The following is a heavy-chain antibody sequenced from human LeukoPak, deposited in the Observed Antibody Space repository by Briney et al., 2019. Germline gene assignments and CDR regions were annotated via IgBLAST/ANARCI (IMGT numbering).Heavy chain of an antibody. CDR1: GGSISGYY. D-gene: IGHD7-27*01. V-gene: IGHV4-59*01. CDR3: ARAWGDYVDY. J-gene: IGHJ4*02. CDR2: IYYSGST. Sequence: ASETLSLTCTVSGGSISGYYWSWIRQPPGKGLEWIGYIYYSGSTNYNPSLKSRVTISRDTSKNQFSLKLSSVTAADTAVYYCARAWGDYVDYWGQGTLVTVSS.